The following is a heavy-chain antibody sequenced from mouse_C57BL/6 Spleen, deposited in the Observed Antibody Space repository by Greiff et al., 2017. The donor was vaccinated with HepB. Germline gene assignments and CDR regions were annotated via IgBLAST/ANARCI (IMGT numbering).Heavy chain of an antibody. D-gene: IGHD2-1*01. Sequence: QVQLQQPGAELVKPGASVKMSCKASGYTFTSYWITWVKQRPGQGLEWIGDIYPGSGSTNYNEKFKSKATLTVDTSSSTAYMQLSSLTSEDSAVYYCARSDGNYPSWYFDVGGTGTTVTVSS. V-gene: IGHV1-55*01. CDR2: IYPGSGST. J-gene: IGHJ1*03. CDR1: GYTFTSYW. CDR3: ARSDGNYPSWYFDV.